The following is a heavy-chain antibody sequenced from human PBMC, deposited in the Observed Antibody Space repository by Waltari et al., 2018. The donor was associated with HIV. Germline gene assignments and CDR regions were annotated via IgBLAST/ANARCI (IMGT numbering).Heavy chain of an antibody. J-gene: IGHJ4*02. Sequence: QVQLVQSGAEVKKPGASVKVSCRASGYTFTGYYMHWVRLAPGKGLEWMGWNNPNTGGANYAQTFQGRVTRTRDTSISTVYMELSSLKSDDTAVYYCARATLGAANPFDYWGQGTLVTVSS. CDR2: NNPNTGGA. CDR3: ARATLGAANPFDY. V-gene: IGHV1-2*02. CDR1: GYTFTGYY. D-gene: IGHD2-15*01.